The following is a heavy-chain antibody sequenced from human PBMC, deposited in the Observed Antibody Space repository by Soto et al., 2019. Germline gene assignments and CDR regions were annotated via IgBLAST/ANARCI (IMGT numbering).Heavy chain of an antibody. Sequence: GVSLRLSFAASGFTFSSYAMSWVRQAPGKGLEWVSAISGSGGSTYYADSVKGRFTISRDNSKNTLYLQMNSLRAEDTAVYYCAKDQGEMATISDYWGQGTLVTVSS. D-gene: IGHD5-12*01. J-gene: IGHJ4*02. CDR1: GFTFSSYA. V-gene: IGHV3-23*01. CDR2: ISGSGGST. CDR3: AKDQGEMATISDY.